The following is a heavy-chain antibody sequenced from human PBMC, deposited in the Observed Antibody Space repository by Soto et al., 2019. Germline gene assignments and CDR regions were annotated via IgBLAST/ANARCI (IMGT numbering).Heavy chain of an antibody. CDR3: AREGIEARIPSD. Sequence: QVQVVQSGAEVKKPGASVQVSCKASGYTFTGFFLHWVRQAPGQGLEWLGWINPNTGGTNYAQDFQGRITMTRDTSISTAYLELTSLRSDDTDVYYCAREGIEARIPSDWGQGTLVTVSS. D-gene: IGHD6-6*01. V-gene: IGHV1-2*02. CDR2: INPNTGGT. CDR1: GYTFTGFF. J-gene: IGHJ4*02.